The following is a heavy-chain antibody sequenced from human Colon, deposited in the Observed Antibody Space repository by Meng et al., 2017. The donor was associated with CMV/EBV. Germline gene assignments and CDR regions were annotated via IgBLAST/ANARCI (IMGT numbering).Heavy chain of an antibody. J-gene: IGHJ6*02. Sequence: GESLKISCAASGFTFSNYAMHWVRQAPGKGLEYVSTISSNGGSTFYADSVKGRFTISRDNSKNTLYLQMGSLRAEDMAVYYCARDIFCSSISCYGYYGMDVWGQGTTVTVSS. CDR3: ARDIFCSSISCYGYYGMDV. V-gene: IGHV3-64*02. CDR2: ISSNGGST. D-gene: IGHD2-2*01. CDR1: GFTFSNYA.